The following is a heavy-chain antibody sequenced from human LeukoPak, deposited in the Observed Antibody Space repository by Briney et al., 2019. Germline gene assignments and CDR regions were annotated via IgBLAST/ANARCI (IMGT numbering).Heavy chain of an antibody. CDR3: ARGEGMDV. CDR2: INSDGSST. V-gene: IGHV3-74*01. J-gene: IGHJ6*02. Sequence: PGGSLRLSCAVSRLTFSSYWMHWVRQAPGKVLVWVSRINSDGSSTSYADSVKGRFTISRDNPKNTLYLQMNSLRAEDTAVYYCARGEGMDVWGQGTTVTVSS. CDR1: RLTFSSYW.